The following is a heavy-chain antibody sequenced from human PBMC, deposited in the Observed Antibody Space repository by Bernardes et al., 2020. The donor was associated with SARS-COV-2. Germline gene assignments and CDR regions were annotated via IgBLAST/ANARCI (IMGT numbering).Heavy chain of an antibody. CDR1: GYTFTNND. Sequence: ASVKVSCKASGYTFTNNDITWVRQAPGQGLEWMGRVSTYNGDTIYAQQFQGRVTMTTDTSTTTAYMELRNLRSNDTAVYFCARGGSFLGTWGQGTLVTVSS. V-gene: IGHV1-18*01. CDR2: VSTYNGDT. CDR3: ARGGSFLGT. J-gene: IGHJ5*02. D-gene: IGHD1-26*01.